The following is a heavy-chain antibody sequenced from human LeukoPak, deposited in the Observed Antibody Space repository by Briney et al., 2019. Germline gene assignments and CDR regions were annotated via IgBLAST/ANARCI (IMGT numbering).Heavy chain of an antibody. D-gene: IGHD2-15*01. J-gene: IGHJ4*02. Sequence: GGSLKLSCAASGFTFSTFWIHWVRQTPEKGLVWVSRTSPDGTTTYYADFVKGRYAMSRENATNTLYLQMNSLTAEATAVYYCARDWPCNGGSCYGLPPPWGQGTLVTVYS. V-gene: IGHV3-74*01. CDR2: TSPDGTTT. CDR3: ARDWPCNGGSCYGLPPP. CDR1: GFTFSTFW.